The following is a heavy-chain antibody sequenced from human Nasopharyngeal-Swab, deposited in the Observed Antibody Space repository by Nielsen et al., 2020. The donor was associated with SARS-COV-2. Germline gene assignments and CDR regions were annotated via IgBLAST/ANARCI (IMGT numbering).Heavy chain of an antibody. V-gene: IGHV3-9*01. CDR1: GFTFDDYA. CDR3: ALGPYYYGSGSAPTQDGMDV. CDR2: ISWNSGSI. Sequence: SLQISCAASGFTFDDYAMHWVRQAPGKGLEWVSGISWNSGSIGYADSVKGRFTISRDNAKNSLYLQMNSLRAEDTALYYCALGPYYYGSGSAPTQDGMDVWGQGTTVTVSS. J-gene: IGHJ6*02. D-gene: IGHD3-10*01.